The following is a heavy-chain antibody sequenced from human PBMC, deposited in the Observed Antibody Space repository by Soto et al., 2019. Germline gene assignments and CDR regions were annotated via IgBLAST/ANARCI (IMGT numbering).Heavy chain of an antibody. CDR1: GGSFSGYY. Sequence: SETLSLTCAVYGGSFSGYYWSWIRQPPGKGLEWIGEIKHSGSTNHNPSLKSRVTISVDTSKNQFSLKLSSVTAADTAVYYCARGRRFLEGLLKRSGNWFDPWGQGTLVTVSS. CDR3: ARGRRFLEGLLKRSGNWFDP. D-gene: IGHD3-3*01. CDR2: IKHSGST. J-gene: IGHJ5*02. V-gene: IGHV4-34*01.